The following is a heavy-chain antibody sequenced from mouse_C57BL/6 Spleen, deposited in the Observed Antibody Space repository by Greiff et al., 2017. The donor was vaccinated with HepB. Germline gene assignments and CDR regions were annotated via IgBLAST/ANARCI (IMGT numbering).Heavy chain of an antibody. CDR2: INPNNGGT. V-gene: IGHV1-18*01. Sequence: EVQLQQSGPELVKPGASVKIPCKASGYTFTDYNMDWVKQSHGKSLEWIGDINPNNGGTIYNQKFKGKATLTADTSSNTAYLQLSSLTSEDTAIYYCARGSPLAYWGQGTLVTVSA. CDR3: ARGSPLAY. CDR1: GYTFTDYN. J-gene: IGHJ3*01.